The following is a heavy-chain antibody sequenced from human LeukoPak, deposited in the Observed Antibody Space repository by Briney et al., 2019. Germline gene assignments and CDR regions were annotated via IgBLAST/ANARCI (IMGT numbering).Heavy chain of an antibody. D-gene: IGHD2-8*02. CDR1: GFTFSSFS. J-gene: IGHJ4*02. Sequence: GGSLRLSCAASGFTFSSFSMNWVRQAPGKGLEWVSYITRDTTSISYAVSVKGRFTISRDNAKNSLYLQMNSLTDEDTAVYYCMRDLYWAFDSWGQGTLVTVSS. V-gene: IGHV3-48*02. CDR2: ITRDTTSI. CDR3: MRDLYWAFDS.